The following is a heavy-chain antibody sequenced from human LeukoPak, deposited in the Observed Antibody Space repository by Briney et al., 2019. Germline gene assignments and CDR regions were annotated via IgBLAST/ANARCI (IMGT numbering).Heavy chain of an antibody. CDR1: GFTFSSYA. D-gene: IGHD6-19*01. CDR2: ISYDGSNK. Sequence: PGGSLRLSCAASGFTFSSYAMHWVRQAPGKGLEWVAVISYDGSNKYYADSVKGRFTISRDNSKNTLYLQMNSLRAEDTAVYYCARGNRAYSSGWPTFDYWGQGTLVTVSS. V-gene: IGHV3-30-3*01. CDR3: ARGNRAYSSGWPTFDY. J-gene: IGHJ4*02.